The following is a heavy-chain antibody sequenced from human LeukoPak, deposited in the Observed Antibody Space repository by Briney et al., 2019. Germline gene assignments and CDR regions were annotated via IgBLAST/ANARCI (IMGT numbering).Heavy chain of an antibody. Sequence: GGSLRLSCAASGFTFSSYSMNWVRQAPGKGLEWVSSISSSSNYIYYADSVKGRFTISRDNAKNSLYLQMNSLRAEDTAVYYCARSYYDILTGYSTREYYFDYWGQGTLVTVSS. D-gene: IGHD3-9*01. V-gene: IGHV3-21*01. CDR2: ISSSSNYI. J-gene: IGHJ4*02. CDR3: ARSYYDILTGYSTREYYFDY. CDR1: GFTFSSYS.